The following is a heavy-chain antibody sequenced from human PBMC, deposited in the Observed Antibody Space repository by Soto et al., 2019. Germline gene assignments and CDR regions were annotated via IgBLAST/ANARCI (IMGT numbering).Heavy chain of an antibody. Sequence: QVQLQESGPGLVKPSQTLSLTCTVSGGSLSSGASYWIWIRQPPGKGLEWIGYIYYSGSTYYNPSLKSRVTISVATSKNQCSLKLSSVTAAAPAVYYCDTADYDGSGSYSYWGQGTLVTFCS. J-gene: IGHJ4*02. CDR3: DTADYDGSGSYSY. D-gene: IGHD3-10*01. CDR1: GGSLSSGASY. CDR2: IYYSGST. V-gene: IGHV4-30-4*01.